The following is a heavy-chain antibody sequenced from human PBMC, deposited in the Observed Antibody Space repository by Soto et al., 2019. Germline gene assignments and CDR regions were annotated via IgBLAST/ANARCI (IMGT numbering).Heavy chain of an antibody. D-gene: IGHD2-8*01. CDR3: ACYNSYAIDY. J-gene: IGHJ4*02. CDR1: GTSISSYY. V-gene: IGHV4-59*01. CDR2: IKYSGTT. Sequence: PSETLSLTCTVSGTSISSYYWSWIRQPPGKGLEWIANIKYSGTTNYNPSLASRVTLSVDTSKNQFSLKMTSVTAADRAMYFCACYNSYAIDYWGRGTVVTVSS.